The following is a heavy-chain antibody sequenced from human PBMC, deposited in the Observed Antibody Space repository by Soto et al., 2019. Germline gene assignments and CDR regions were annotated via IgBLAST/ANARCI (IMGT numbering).Heavy chain of an antibody. V-gene: IGHV1-58*01. J-gene: IGHJ4*02. D-gene: IGHD6-13*01. CDR3: AATPYSSSWHLLDY. CDR1: GFTFTSAA. Sequence: SVKVSFKASGFTFTSAAVQLLRHALGQRLELIGWIVVGSGNTNYAQKFQERVTITRDMSTSTAYMELSSLRSEDTAVYYCAATPYSSSWHLLDYWGQGTLVTVSS. CDR2: IVVGSGNT.